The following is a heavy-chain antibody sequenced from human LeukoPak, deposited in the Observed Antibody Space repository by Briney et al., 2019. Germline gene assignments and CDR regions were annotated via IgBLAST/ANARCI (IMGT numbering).Heavy chain of an antibody. D-gene: IGHD4-17*01. J-gene: IGHJ5*02. Sequence: ASVKVSCKASGYTFTGYYMHWVRQAPGQGLEWMGWINPNSGGTNYAQKFQGRVTMTRDTSISTAYMELSRLRSDDTAVYYCARDPDDYGDDVWFGPWGQGTLVTVSS. V-gene: IGHV1-2*02. CDR3: ARDPDDYGDDVWFGP. CDR1: GYTFTGYY. CDR2: INPNSGGT.